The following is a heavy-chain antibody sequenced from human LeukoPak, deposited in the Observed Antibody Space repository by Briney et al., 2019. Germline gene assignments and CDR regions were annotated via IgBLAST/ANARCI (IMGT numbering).Heavy chain of an antibody. J-gene: IGHJ4*02. CDR1: GYTFTSYG. Sequence: ASVKVSCKVSGYTFTSYGISWVRQAPGQGLEWMGWISAYNGNTNYAQKLQGRVTMTTDTSTSTAYMELRSLRSDDTAVYYCARSRLLFGYFDYWGQGTLVTVSS. D-gene: IGHD3-10*01. CDR2: ISAYNGNT. V-gene: IGHV1-18*01. CDR3: ARSRLLFGYFDY.